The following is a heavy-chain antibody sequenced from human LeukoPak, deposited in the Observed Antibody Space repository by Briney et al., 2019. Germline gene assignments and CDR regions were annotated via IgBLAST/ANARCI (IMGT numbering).Heavy chain of an antibody. J-gene: IGHJ4*02. D-gene: IGHD1-26*01. CDR1: EFSVGSNY. CDR2: IYSGGST. CDR3: ARDPSYSENLDY. Sequence: GGSLRLSCAASEFSVGSNYMSWVRQAPGKGLEWVSVIYSGGSTYYADSVKGRFTISRDNSKNTLYLQMNSLRAEDTAVYYCARDPSYSENLDYWGQGTLVTVSS. V-gene: IGHV3-66*01.